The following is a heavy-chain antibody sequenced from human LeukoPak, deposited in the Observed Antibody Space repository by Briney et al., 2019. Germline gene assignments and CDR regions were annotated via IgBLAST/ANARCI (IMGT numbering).Heavy chain of an antibody. CDR2: INHSGST. CDR1: GGSFGGYY. Sequence: PSETLSLTCAVYGGSFGGYYWSWIRQPPGKGLEWIGEINHSGSTNYNPSLKSRVTISVDTSKNQFSLKLSSVTAADTAVYYCARGPVYYYYGMDVWGQGTTVTVSS. V-gene: IGHV4-34*01. CDR3: ARGPVYYYYGMDV. J-gene: IGHJ6*02.